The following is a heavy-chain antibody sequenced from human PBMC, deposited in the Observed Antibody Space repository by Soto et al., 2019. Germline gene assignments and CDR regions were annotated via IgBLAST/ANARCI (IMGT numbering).Heavy chain of an antibody. CDR2: ISYDGSNK. J-gene: IGHJ4*02. CDR1: GFTFSSYG. CDR3: ANTVPATTTDIDY. Sequence: QVQLVESGGGVVQPGRSLRLSCAASGFTFSSYGMHWVRQAPGKGLEWVAVISYDGSNKYYADSVKGRFTISRDNSKNTLYLQMNSLRAEDTAVYYCANTVPATTTDIDYWGQGTLVTVSS. V-gene: IGHV3-30*18. D-gene: IGHD2-2*01.